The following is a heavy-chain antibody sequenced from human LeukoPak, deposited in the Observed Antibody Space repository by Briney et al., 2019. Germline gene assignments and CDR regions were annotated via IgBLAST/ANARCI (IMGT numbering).Heavy chain of an antibody. V-gene: IGHV4-39*07. CDR2: IYYSGST. CDR1: GGSISSSSYY. Sequence: SETLSLTCTVSGGSISSSSYYWGWIRQPPGKGLEWIGSIYYSGSTYYNPSLKSRVTISVDTSKNQFSLKLSSVTAADTAVYYCAKKDIVVVPAAHDAFDIWGQGTMVTVSS. D-gene: IGHD2-2*01. CDR3: AKKDIVVVPAAHDAFDI. J-gene: IGHJ3*02.